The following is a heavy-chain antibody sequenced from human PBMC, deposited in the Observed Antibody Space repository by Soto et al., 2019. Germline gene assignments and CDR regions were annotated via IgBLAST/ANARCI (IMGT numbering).Heavy chain of an antibody. V-gene: IGHV4-34*01. CDR1: GGSFSGYI. CDR3: ASSHAGAHITAAVH. J-gene: IGHJ4*02. CDR2: INHSGST. D-gene: IGHD6-13*01. Sequence: PSETLSLTCAVQGGSFSGYIWTWIRQPPGKGLQWIGQINHSGSTYYNPSLKSRVTISVDRSKNQFSLKLSSVTAADTAVYYCASSHAGAHITAAVHWGQGTLVTVSS.